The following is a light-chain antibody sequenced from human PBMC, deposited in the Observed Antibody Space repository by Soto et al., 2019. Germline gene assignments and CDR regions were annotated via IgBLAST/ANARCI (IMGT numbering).Light chain of an antibody. CDR2: EVS. CDR3: CSYAGSSTSLVV. CDR1: SSDVGSYNL. Sequence: QSVLTQPASVSGSPGQSITISCTGTSSDVGSYNLVSWYQQHPGKAPKLMIYEVSKRPSGVSNRFSGSKSGNTASLTISGLQAEDEADYYCCSYAGSSTSLVVFGGGTKLT. V-gene: IGLV2-23*02. J-gene: IGLJ2*01.